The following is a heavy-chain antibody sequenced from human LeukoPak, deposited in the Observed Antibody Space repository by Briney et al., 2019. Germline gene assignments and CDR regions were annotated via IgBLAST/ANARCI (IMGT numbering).Heavy chain of an antibody. CDR2: IIPIFGTA. CDR3: ASLKTGSDYDFWSDSYAFDI. Sequence: SVKVSCKASGGTFSSYAISWVRQAPGQGLEWIGGIIPIFGTANYAQKFQGRVTITADESTSTAYMELSSLRSEDTAVYYCASLKTGSDYDFWSDSYAFDIWGQGTMVTVSS. V-gene: IGHV1-69*13. J-gene: IGHJ3*02. CDR1: GGTFSSYA. D-gene: IGHD3-3*01.